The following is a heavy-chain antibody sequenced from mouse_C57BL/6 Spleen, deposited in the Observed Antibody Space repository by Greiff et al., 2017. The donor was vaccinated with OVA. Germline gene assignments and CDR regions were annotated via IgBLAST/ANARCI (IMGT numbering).Heavy chain of an antibody. J-gene: IGHJ1*03. CDR3: ARTTTVVVRYFDV. V-gene: IGHV1-52*01. CDR1: GYTFTSYW. CDR2: IDPSDSET. D-gene: IGHD1-1*01. Sequence: VQLQQPGAELVRPGSSVKLSCKASGYTFTSYWMHWVKQRPIQGLEWIGNIDPSDSETHSNQKFKDKATLTVDKSSSTAYMQLISLTSEDSAVYYCARTTTVVVRYFDVWGTGTTVTVSS.